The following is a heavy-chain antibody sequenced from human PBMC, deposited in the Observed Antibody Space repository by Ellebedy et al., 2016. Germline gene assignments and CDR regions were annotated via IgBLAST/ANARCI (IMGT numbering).Heavy chain of an antibody. J-gene: IGHJ4*02. V-gene: IGHV1-2*02. Sequence: ASVKVSXKTSGYTFTAYFIHWVRQAPGQGLEWMGWMNANTGGTNYAQMFHGRISMTRATSTSTAYLDVNNLTSDDTAVYYCARVSPAPQSSDYWGQGTVVTVSS. CDR2: MNANTGGT. CDR3: ARVSPAPQSSDY. CDR1: GYTFTAYF. D-gene: IGHD1-26*01.